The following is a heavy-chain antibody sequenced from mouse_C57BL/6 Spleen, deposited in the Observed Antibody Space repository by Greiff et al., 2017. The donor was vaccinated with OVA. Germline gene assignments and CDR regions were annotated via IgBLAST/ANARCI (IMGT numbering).Heavy chain of an antibody. CDR3: ARYSYGSSYGYYAMDY. D-gene: IGHD1-1*01. Sequence: DVKLVESGGGLVQPGGSLSLSCAASGFTFTDYYMSWVRQPPGKALEWLGFIRNKANGYTTEYSASVKGRFTISRDNSQSILYLQMNALRAEDSATYYCARYSYGSSYGYYAMDYWGQGTSVTVSS. J-gene: IGHJ4*01. V-gene: IGHV7-3*01. CDR2: IRNKANGYTT. CDR1: GFTFTDYY.